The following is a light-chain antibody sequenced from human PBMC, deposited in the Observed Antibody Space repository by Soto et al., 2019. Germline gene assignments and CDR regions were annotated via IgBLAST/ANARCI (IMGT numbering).Light chain of an antibody. CDR3: SSYAGSMLV. CDR1: SSDVGGYNY. Sequence: QSALTQPPSASGSPGQSVTISCTGTSSDVGGYNYVSWYQQHPGKAPKLMIYEVSKRPSGVPDRFSGSKSGNTASLTVSGLQAEDEADYYCSSYAGSMLVFGGGTKLTVL. J-gene: IGLJ2*01. V-gene: IGLV2-8*01. CDR2: EVS.